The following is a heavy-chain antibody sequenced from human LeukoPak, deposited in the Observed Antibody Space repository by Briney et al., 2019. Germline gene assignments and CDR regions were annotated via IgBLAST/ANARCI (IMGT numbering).Heavy chain of an antibody. J-gene: IGHJ4*02. CDR3: ARSRHDYGDYVPFDY. V-gene: IGHV4-30-2*01. D-gene: IGHD4-17*01. Sequence: PSQTLSLTCAVSGGSISSGGYSWSWIRQPPGKGLEWIGYIYHSGSTYYNPSLKSRVTISVDRSKNQFSLKLSCVTAADTAVYYCARSRHDYGDYVPFDYWGQGTLVTVSS. CDR2: IYHSGST. CDR1: GGSISSGGYS.